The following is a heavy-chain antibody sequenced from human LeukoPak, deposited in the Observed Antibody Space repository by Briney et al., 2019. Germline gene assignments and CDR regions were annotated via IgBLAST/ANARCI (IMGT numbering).Heavy chain of an antibody. CDR2: IYTSGST. CDR3: ARRGSSWYHPGYYYYYMDV. CDR1: GDSISSGSYY. V-gene: IGHV4-61*02. J-gene: IGHJ6*03. D-gene: IGHD6-13*01. Sequence: TSETLSLTCTVAGDSISSGSYYWSWIRQPAGKGLEWIGRIYTSGSTNYNPSLKSRVTISVDTSKNQFSLKLSSVTAADTAVYYCARRGSSWYHPGYYYYYMDVWGKGTTVTISS.